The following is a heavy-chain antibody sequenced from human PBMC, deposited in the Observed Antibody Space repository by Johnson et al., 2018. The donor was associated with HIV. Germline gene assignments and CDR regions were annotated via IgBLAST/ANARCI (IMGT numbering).Heavy chain of an antibody. CDR1: FSSYD. V-gene: IGHV3-13*01. CDR3: ARASYNRSSWTWDVFDI. CDR2: IGIAGYT. J-gene: IGHJ3*02. D-gene: IGHD6-13*01. Sequence: FSSYDMHWVRQATGKGLEWVSGIGIAGYTNYQGSVKGRFSISREDAKNSLYLQMNSLRAGDTAMYYCARASYNRSSWTWDVFDIWGQGTMVTVSS.